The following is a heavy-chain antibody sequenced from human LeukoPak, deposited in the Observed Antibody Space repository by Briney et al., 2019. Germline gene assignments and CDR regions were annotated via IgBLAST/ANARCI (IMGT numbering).Heavy chain of an antibody. J-gene: IGHJ4*02. CDR3: STGEKKYYNGSGYYSVFDD. CDR1: GVTFSNAW. CDR2: IKSKTDGGTT. Sequence: PGGSLRLSCAASGVTFSNAWMNWVRQAPGKGLEWVGRIKSKTDGGTTDYAARVKGRFTISRDDSKNTLYLKMNSLKTEDTAVYYCSTGEKKYYNGSGYYSVFDDWGQGTLVTVSS. D-gene: IGHD3-22*01. V-gene: IGHV3-15*01.